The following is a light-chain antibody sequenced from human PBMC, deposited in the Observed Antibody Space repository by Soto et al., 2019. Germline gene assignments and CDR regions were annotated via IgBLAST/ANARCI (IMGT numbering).Light chain of an antibody. J-gene: IGKJ4*01. CDR2: KAS. CDR3: QQVNGYPAT. Sequence: DIQMTQSPSTLSASVGDRVTITCRASQSISSWLAWYQQKPGKAPKLLIYKASSLESGVPSRFSGSGSGTEFTLTIRSLQPDDFATYYCQQVNGYPATFGGGTK. CDR1: QSISSW. V-gene: IGKV1-5*03.